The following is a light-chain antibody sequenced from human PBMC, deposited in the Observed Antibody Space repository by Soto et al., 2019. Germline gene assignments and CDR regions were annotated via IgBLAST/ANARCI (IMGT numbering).Light chain of an antibody. V-gene: IGKV3-15*01. CDR2: GAS. CDR3: QQYNNWPPRDA. CDR1: QSVSSN. Sequence: EIVMTQSPATLSVSPGERATLSCRASQSVSSNLAGYQQKPGQAPRLLIYGASTRATGIPARFSGSGSGTEFTLTISSLQSEDFAVYYCQQYNNWPPRDAFGQGTKVELK. J-gene: IGKJ1*01.